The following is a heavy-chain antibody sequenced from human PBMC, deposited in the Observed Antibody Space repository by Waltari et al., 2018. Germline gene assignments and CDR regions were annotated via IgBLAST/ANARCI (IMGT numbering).Heavy chain of an antibody. CDR2: IFYSGIT. Sequence: QVQLQESGPGLVKPSETQSLTCTVSGGSINSYYWSWIREPPGKGLEWIGHIFYSGITTYNPSLKSRVTISVDTSKNQFSLKLNSVTAADTAVYYCARHASMGDYPIDCWGRGTLVTVSS. CDR1: GGSINSYY. V-gene: IGHV4-59*08. J-gene: IGHJ4*02. D-gene: IGHD4-17*01. CDR3: ARHASMGDYPIDC.